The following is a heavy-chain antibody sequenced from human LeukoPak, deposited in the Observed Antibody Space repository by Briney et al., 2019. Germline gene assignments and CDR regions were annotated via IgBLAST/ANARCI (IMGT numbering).Heavy chain of an antibody. CDR2: IRSKANSYTT. D-gene: IGHD3-22*01. V-gene: IGHV3-73*01. CDR1: GFTFSGSA. J-gene: IGHJ4*02. Sequence: GGSLRLSCAASGFTFSGSAMHWVRQASGKGLEWVGRIRSKANSYTTAYAASVKGRFTISRDDSKNTAYLQMNSLKTEDTAVYYCTSSGYYADKDYWGQGTLVTVSS. CDR3: TSSGYYADKDY.